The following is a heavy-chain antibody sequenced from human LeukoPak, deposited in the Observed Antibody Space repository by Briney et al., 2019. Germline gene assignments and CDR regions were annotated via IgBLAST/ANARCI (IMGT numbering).Heavy chain of an antibody. Sequence: GGSLRLSCAASGFTFSSYGMHWVRQAPGKGLEWVAFIRYDGGNKYYADSVKGRFTISRDNSKNTLYLQMNSLRAEDTAVYYCARPLMTTVTTFDYWGQGTLVTVSS. J-gene: IGHJ4*02. CDR1: GFTFSSYG. V-gene: IGHV3-30*02. CDR2: IRYDGGNK. CDR3: ARPLMTTVTTFDY. D-gene: IGHD4-17*01.